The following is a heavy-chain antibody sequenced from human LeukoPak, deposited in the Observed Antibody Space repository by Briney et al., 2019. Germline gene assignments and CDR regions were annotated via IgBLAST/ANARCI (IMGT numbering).Heavy chain of an antibody. CDR3: AGDPDYYGSGPPDT. V-gene: IGHV3-33*01. D-gene: IGHD3-10*01. Sequence: GGSLRLSCAASGFTVSNYGMHWVRQAPGKGLEWVSVISYDGSNKYAADSLKGRFTISRDNSKNTLYLQMNSPSAEDTAVYYCAGDPDYYGSGPPDTWGQGTLVTVSS. CDR1: GFTVSNYG. CDR2: ISYDGSNK. J-gene: IGHJ5*02.